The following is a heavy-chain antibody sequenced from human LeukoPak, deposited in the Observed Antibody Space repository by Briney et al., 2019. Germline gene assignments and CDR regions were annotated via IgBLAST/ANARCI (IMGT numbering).Heavy chain of an antibody. CDR2: IKQDGSEK. CDR3: AGGFGFLIES. D-gene: IGHD3-10*01. Sequence: GGSLRLSCAASGFTFSSYEMNWVRQAPGKGLEWVANIKQDGSEKYYVGSVKGRFTISRDNAKNSLYLQLNSLRVEDTAVYFCAGGFGFLIESWGQGTPVTVSS. CDR1: GFTFSSYE. V-gene: IGHV3-7*04. J-gene: IGHJ4*02.